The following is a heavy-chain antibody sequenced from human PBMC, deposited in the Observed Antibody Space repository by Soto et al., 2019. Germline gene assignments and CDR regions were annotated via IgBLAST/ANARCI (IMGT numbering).Heavy chain of an antibody. V-gene: IGHV3-30-3*01. J-gene: IGHJ4*02. Sequence: QVQLVESGGGVVQPGRSLRISCAASGFTFSRHAMHWVRQAPGKGLEWVAVISDDGSNRYYADSVKGRFTISRDKYKNTLYLQRNSLRAKDTAVYYCAIVGGHTAATAFLDYWGQGTLVIVSS. CDR1: GFTFSRHA. CDR3: AIVGGHTAATAFLDY. CDR2: ISDDGSNR. D-gene: IGHD5-18*01.